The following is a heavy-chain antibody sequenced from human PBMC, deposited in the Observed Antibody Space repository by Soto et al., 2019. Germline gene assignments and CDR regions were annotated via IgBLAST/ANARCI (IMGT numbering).Heavy chain of an antibody. J-gene: IGHJ6*02. CDR3: ARVLMRNYDFWSGYPPSYGMDV. CDR1: GYTFTSYG. Sequence: ASVKVSCKASGYTFTSYGISGVRQAPGQGLEWMGWISAYNGNTTYAQKLQGRVTMTTDTSTSTAYMELRSLRSDDTAVYYCARVLMRNYDFWSGYPPSYGMDVWGQGTTVTVS. CDR2: ISAYNGNT. D-gene: IGHD3-3*01. V-gene: IGHV1-18*04.